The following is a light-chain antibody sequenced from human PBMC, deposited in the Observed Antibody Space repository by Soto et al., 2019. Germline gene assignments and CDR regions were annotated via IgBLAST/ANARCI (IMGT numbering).Light chain of an antibody. Sequence: DIQMTQSPSTLSSSVGERVTITCRASQSISSWLAWYQKKPGKAPKLLIYDASSLESGVPSRLSGSGSGTEFTLTISSLQPDDCATYYCQQYNSYPITFGQGTRLEIK. CDR3: QQYNSYPIT. V-gene: IGKV1-5*01. CDR2: DAS. CDR1: QSISSW. J-gene: IGKJ5*01.